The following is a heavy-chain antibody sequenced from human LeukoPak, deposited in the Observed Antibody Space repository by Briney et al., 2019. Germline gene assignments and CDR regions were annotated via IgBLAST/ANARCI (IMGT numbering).Heavy chain of an antibody. V-gene: IGHV3-9*01. Sequence: GGSLRLSCVASGFSLSGYWMYWVRQTPGKGLEWVSGISWNSGDIGYADSVKGRFTISRDNAKNSVYLQMNSLRAEDTALYYCAKAEGYSSGWYPDWGQGTLVTVSS. J-gene: IGHJ4*02. CDR1: GFSLSGYW. CDR3: AKAEGYSSGWYPD. D-gene: IGHD6-19*01. CDR2: ISWNSGDI.